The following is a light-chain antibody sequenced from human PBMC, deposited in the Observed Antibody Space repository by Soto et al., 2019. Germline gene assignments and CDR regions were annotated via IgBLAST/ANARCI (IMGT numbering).Light chain of an antibody. Sequence: EIVLTQSPATLSVPPGERATLSCRASQSVSSSYLAWYQQKPGQAPRLLIYGASSRATGIPDRFSGSGSGTDFTLTISRLEPEDFAVYYCQQYGSSPPLTFGGGTKVDI. CDR1: QSVSSSY. V-gene: IGKV3-20*01. CDR3: QQYGSSPPLT. CDR2: GAS. J-gene: IGKJ4*01.